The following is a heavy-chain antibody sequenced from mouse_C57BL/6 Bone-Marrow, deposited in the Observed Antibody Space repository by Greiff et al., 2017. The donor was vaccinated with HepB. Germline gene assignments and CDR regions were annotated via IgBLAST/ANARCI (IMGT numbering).Heavy chain of an antibody. CDR1: GYTFTSYG. CDR3: AREHYGSRGY. V-gene: IGHV1-81*01. J-gene: IGHJ2*01. Sequence: QVQLKESGAELARPGASVKLSCKASGYTFTSYGISWVKQRTGQGLEWIGEIYPRSGNTYYNEKFKGKATLTADKSSSTAYMELRSLTSEDSAVYFCAREHYGSRGYWGQGTTLTVSS. D-gene: IGHD1-1*01. CDR2: IYPRSGNT.